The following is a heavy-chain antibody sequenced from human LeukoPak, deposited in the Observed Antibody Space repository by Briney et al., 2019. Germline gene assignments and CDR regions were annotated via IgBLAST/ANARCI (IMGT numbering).Heavy chain of an antibody. Sequence: PSETLSLTCTVSGGSISSSSYYWSWIRQPPGKGLEWIGYIYYSGSTNYNPSLKSRVTISVDTSKNQFSLKLSSVTAADTAVYYCARGRGYGSGSYYLYDAFDIWGQGTMVTVSS. V-gene: IGHV4-61*01. D-gene: IGHD3-10*01. CDR2: IYYSGST. CDR1: GGSISSSSYY. CDR3: ARGRGYGSGSYYLYDAFDI. J-gene: IGHJ3*02.